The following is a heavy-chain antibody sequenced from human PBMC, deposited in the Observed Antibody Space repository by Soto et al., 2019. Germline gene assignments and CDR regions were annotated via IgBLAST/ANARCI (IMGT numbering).Heavy chain of an antibody. Sequence: QVQLVQSGAEVKKPGASVKVSCKASGYIFIHYYIHWVRQAPGQGLEWMAIINPNGGSTSYAQKFQCRVTVTSDTSTRTVSMERNSLGSDDTAVYFCARSRLQGDFWGQGTLVTVSS. D-gene: IGHD2-21*01. J-gene: IGHJ4*02. V-gene: IGHV1-46*01. CDR1: GYIFIHYY. CDR2: INPNGGST. CDR3: ARSRLQGDF.